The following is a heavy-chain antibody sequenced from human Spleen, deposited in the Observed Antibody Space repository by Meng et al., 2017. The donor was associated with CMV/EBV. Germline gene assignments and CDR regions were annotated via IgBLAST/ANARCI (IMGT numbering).Heavy chain of an antibody. CDR3: ARQLEAGYSSGGDAFDL. Sequence: SVKVSCKASGGTFSNYGISWVRQAPGQGLEWMGGIISIFGTPNYAQRFQGRLRITTDESTSTRFMELTSLRPEDTAVYYWARQLEAGYSSGGDAFDLWGQGTMVTVSS. CDR2: IISIFGTP. CDR1: GGTFSNYG. V-gene: IGHV1-69*05. D-gene: IGHD1-1*01. J-gene: IGHJ3*01.